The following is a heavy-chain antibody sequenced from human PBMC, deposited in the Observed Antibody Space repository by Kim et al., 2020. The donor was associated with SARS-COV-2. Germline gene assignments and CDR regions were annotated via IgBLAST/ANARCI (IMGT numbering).Heavy chain of an antibody. CDR1: GFTFDDYA. D-gene: IGHD3-16*02. V-gene: IGHV3-43*02. CDR3: SSVRPYRYYYYYIDV. J-gene: IGHJ6*03. CDR2: ISGDGGST. Sequence: GGSLRLSCAASGFTFDDYAMHWVRQAPGKGLEWVSLISGDGGSTYYADSVKGRFTISRDNSKNSLYLQMNSLRTEDTALYYCSSVRPYRYYYYYIDVWGKDTRVTLS.